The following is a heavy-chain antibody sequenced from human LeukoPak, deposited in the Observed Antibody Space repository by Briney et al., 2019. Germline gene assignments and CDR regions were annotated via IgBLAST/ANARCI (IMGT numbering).Heavy chain of an antibody. CDR1: GVAFSINA. V-gene: IGHV3-23*01. CDR3: AKFRADSSGWPFDY. J-gene: IGHJ4*02. Sequence: GGSVRLSCAASGVAFSINAISWVRQAPGKGLEWVYCISGTSGNTYYADSVKGRFAISRDNSKDTLYLQMNSLRAEDTAIYYCAKFRADSSGWPFDYWGQGTLVTVSS. D-gene: IGHD6-19*01. CDR2: ISGTSGNT.